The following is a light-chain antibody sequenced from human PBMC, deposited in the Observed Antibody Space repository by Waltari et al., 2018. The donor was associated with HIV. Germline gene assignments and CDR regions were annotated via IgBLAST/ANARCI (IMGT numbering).Light chain of an antibody. CDR3: QSYDSSNHNWV. Sequence: NFMLTQPHSVSESPGKTVTISCTRSSGSIASNYVQWYPQRPGSAPTTVMYEDNQSPSGVPDRFSGSSDRSSNSASLTITGLKTEDEADYYCQSYDSSNHNWVFGGGTKLTVL. V-gene: IGLV6-57*03. J-gene: IGLJ3*02. CDR1: SGSIASNY. CDR2: EDN.